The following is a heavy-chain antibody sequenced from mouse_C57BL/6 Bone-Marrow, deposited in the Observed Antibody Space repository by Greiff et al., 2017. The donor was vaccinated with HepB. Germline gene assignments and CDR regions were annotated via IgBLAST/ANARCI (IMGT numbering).Heavy chain of an antibody. Sequence: VQLQQSGAELARPGASVKLSCKASGYTFTSYGISWVKQRTGQGLEWIGEIYPRSGNTYSNEKFKGKATLTAEKSSSTAYMELRSLTSEDSAVYFCARWFYYYGSSLDYWGQGTTLTVSS. V-gene: IGHV1-81*01. J-gene: IGHJ2*01. CDR2: IYPRSGNT. D-gene: IGHD1-1*01. CDR3: ARWFYYYGSSLDY. CDR1: GYTFTSYG.